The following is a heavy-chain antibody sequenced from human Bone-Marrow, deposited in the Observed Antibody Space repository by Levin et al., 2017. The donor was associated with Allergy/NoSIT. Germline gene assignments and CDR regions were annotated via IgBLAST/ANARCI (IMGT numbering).Heavy chain of an antibody. V-gene: IGHV3-23*01. D-gene: IGHD2-21*02. CDR2: MTGGGDYT. J-gene: IGHJ4*02. CDR1: GFTFSSYA. Sequence: GGSLRLSCTASGFTFSSYAMTWVRQSPGKGLAWVSTMTGGGDYTHYADSVKGRFSISRDNSKHKLYLQMNSLRGEDTGVYYCAKGVTGGGSVTATLDSWGQGTLVTVSS. CDR3: AKGVTGGGSVTATLDS.